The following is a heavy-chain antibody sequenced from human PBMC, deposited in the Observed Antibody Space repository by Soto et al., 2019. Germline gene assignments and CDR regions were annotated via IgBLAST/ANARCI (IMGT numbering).Heavy chain of an antibody. CDR2: ISYDGSNK. CDR1: GFTFSSYA. CDR3: ARGKRWTVTTVYYFDY. D-gene: IGHD4-17*01. V-gene: IGHV3-30-3*01. J-gene: IGHJ4*02. Sequence: QVQLVESGGGVVQPGRSLRLSCAASGFTFSSYAIPWVRQAPGKGLEWVAVISYDGSNKYYADSVKGRFTISRDNAKNTLYLQMNSLRAEDTAVYYCARGKRWTVTTVYYFDYWGQGTLVTVTS.